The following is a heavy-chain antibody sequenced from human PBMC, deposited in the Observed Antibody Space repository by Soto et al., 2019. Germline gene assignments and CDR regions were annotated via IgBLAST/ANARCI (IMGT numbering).Heavy chain of an antibody. J-gene: IGHJ6*02. CDR1: GYTLTELS. CDR2: FDPEDGEI. Sequence: ASVKVSCKVSGYTLTELSIHWVRQAPGKGLEWMGGFDPEDGEIVYAQNFQGRVTMTEDTSTDTAYMELSSLRSEDTAVCYCATDQSTTYYYYYGMDVWGQGTTVTVSS. V-gene: IGHV1-24*01. CDR3: ATDQSTTYYYYYGMDV. D-gene: IGHD1-1*01.